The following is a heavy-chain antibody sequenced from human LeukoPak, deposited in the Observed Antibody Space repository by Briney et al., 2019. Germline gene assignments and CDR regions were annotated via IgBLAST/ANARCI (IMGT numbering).Heavy chain of an antibody. CDR3: ASLKVYCSSTSCQRYYYYGMDV. J-gene: IGHJ6*02. V-gene: IGHV4-34*01. Sequence: SETLSLTCAVYGGSFSGYYWSWIRLPPGKGLEWIGEINHSGSTNYNPSLKSRVTISVDTSKNQFSLKLSSVTAADTAVYYCASLKVYCSSTSCQRYYYYGMDVWGQGTTVTVSS. CDR1: GGSFSGYY. D-gene: IGHD2-2*01. CDR2: INHSGST.